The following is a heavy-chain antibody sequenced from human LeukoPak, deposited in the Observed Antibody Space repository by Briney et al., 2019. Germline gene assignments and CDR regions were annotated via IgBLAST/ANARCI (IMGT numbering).Heavy chain of an antibody. CDR3: ARDIVAASSDGFDV. CDR2: MFANGNA. J-gene: IGHJ3*01. D-gene: IGHD2-21*01. Sequence: SETLSLTCSVSGGSVSSFFWSWIRQPAGRALEWLGRMFANGNANYNPSLKSRISLSVDTSTSQFSLTLTSVTAADTAIYYCARDIVAASSDGFDVWGQGTTVIVSS. CDR1: GGSVSSFF. V-gene: IGHV4-4*07.